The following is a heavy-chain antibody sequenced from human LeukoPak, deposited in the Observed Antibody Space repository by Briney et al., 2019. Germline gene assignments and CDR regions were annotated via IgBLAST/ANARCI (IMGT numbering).Heavy chain of an antibody. V-gene: IGHV3-48*03. D-gene: IGHD1-20*01. Sequence: GGSLRLSCAASGFTFSSYEMNWVRQAPGKGLEWVSYISSSGSTIYYADSVKGRFTISRDNARNSLYLQMNSLRAEDTAVYYCARLLVYNSGGEAFDHWGQGTLVTVSS. CDR1: GFTFSSYE. CDR3: ARLLVYNSGGEAFDH. CDR2: ISSSGSTI. J-gene: IGHJ4*02.